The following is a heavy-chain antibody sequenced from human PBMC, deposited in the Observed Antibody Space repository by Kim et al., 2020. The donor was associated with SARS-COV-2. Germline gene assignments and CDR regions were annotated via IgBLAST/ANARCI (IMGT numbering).Heavy chain of an antibody. Sequence: GGSLRLSCAASGFTFSNYAMTWVRQAPGKGLEWVSSIVTRETITYYADSVMGRFSISRDNSKNTVYLQMNSLRAEDTAVYYCMRGVSSPDYWGQGTLVTVSS. CDR2: IVTRETIT. J-gene: IGHJ4*02. D-gene: IGHD2-8*01. CDR3: MRGVSSPDY. CDR1: GFTFSNYA. V-gene: IGHV3-23*05.